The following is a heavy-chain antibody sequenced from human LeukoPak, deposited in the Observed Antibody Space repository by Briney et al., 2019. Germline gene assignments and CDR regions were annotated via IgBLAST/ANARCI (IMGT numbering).Heavy chain of an antibody. CDR2: IYPGDPDT. Sequence: GESLKISCKGSGYSFTIYWIGWVRQVPGKGLEWMGIIYPGDPDTRYSPSFQGQVTISADRSINTAYLQWSSLKASDTAIYYCARRLKNSNGWTFDYWGQGTLVTVSS. J-gene: IGHJ4*02. D-gene: IGHD6-19*01. V-gene: IGHV5-51*01. CDR1: GYSFTIYW. CDR3: ARRLKNSNGWTFDY.